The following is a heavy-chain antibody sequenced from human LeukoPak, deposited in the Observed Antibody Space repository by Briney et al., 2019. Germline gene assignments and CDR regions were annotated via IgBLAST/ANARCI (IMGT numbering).Heavy chain of an antibody. CDR1: GFTFSTYG. CDR3: AKIPCYDSSGYSDY. CDR2: IRDRGSST. D-gene: IGHD3-22*01. Sequence: GGSLRLSCAASGFTFSTYGMTWVRQAPGKGLDWVSTIRDRGSSTYYADSVKGRFTISRDNSKNTVYLQMNSLRAEDTAVYYCAKIPCYDSSGYSDYWGQGTPVTVSS. J-gene: IGHJ4*02. V-gene: IGHV3-23*01.